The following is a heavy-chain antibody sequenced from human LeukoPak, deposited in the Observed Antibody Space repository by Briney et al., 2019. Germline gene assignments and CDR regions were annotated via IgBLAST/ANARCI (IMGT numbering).Heavy chain of an antibody. CDR2: IHHDGRI. J-gene: IGHJ4*02. CDR1: GGSIDSTNW. V-gene: IGHV4/OR15-8*01. CDR3: ARSHDHLWGNYPDY. D-gene: IGHD3-16*02. Sequence: SETLSLTCDVSGGSIDSTNWWNWVRQPPGKGLEWIGEIHHDGRINYNPSLKSRVTLSVDKSKNQFSLGLNSVTAADTAMYYCARSHDHLWGNYPDYWGQGTLVTVSS.